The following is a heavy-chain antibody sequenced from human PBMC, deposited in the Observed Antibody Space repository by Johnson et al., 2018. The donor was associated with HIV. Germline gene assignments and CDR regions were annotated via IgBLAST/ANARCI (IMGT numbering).Heavy chain of an antibody. D-gene: IGHD3-22*01. V-gene: IGHV3-72*01. CDR2: TRNKANSYTT. CDR1: GFTFSDHY. CDR3: ARDSSGYSGFDV. J-gene: IGHJ3*01. Sequence: EVQLVESGGGLVQPGGSLRLSCVASGFTFSDHYMDWVRQAPGKGLEWVGRTRNKANSYTTEYAASVKGRLTISRDDSKNSLYLQMNSLKTEDTAVYYCARDSSGYSGFDVWGQGTMVTVSS.